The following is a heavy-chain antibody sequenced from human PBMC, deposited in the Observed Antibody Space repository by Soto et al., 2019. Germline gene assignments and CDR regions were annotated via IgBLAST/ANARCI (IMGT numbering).Heavy chain of an antibody. Sequence: SGATLVNPTETLTLTCTVSGFSFSNARLGVSWIRQPPGKALEWLAHIFSNDEKSYSTSLKSRLTISKDTSKSQVVLTMTNMDPVDTATYYCARILGGYSGYDYYYYYMDVWGKGTTVTVSS. D-gene: IGHD5-12*01. V-gene: IGHV2-26*01. J-gene: IGHJ6*03. CDR2: IFSNDEK. CDR3: ARILGGYSGYDYYYYYMDV. CDR1: GFSFSNARLG.